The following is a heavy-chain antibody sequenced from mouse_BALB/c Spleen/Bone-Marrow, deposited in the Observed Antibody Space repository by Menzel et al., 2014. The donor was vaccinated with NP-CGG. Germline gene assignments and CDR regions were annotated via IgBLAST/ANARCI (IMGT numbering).Heavy chain of an antibody. CDR1: GFSITSYG. J-gene: IGHJ4*01. V-gene: IGHV2-2*01. CDR3: TRDLYFGLDY. CDR2: IWSGGST. Sequence: QVQLQQSGPGLVQPSQCLSTTCTASGFSITSYGVHWVRQPPGKGLEWLGLIWSGGSTDNNEAIISRLRLSKDNSKIQVFLKINRRDVDDAANYCCTRDLYFGLDYWGQGTSVTVSS.